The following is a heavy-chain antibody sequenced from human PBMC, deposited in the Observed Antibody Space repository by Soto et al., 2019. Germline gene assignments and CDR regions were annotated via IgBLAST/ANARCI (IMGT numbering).Heavy chain of an antibody. D-gene: IGHD5-18*01. CDR3: ASMSEDTAMVKGPPGKYYYYYYGMDV. Sequence: QVQLVESGGGVVQPGRSLRLSCAASGFTFSSYGMHWVRQAPGKGLEWVAVIWYDGSNKYYADSVKGRFTISRDNSKNTLYLQMNSLRAEDTAVYYCASMSEDTAMVKGPPGKYYYYYYGMDVWGQGTTVTVSS. V-gene: IGHV3-33*01. J-gene: IGHJ6*02. CDR2: IWYDGSNK. CDR1: GFTFSSYG.